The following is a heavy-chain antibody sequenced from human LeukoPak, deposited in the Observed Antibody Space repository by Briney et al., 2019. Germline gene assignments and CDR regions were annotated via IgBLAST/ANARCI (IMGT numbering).Heavy chain of an antibody. V-gene: IGHV1-18*01. D-gene: IGHD3-3*01. CDR3: ARTPGDFWSGYYGNYYYYMDV. CDR1: GYTFTSDG. Sequence: ASVKVSCKASGYTFTSDGISWVRQAPGQGLEWMGWISAYNGNTNYAQKLQGRVTMTTDTSTSTAYMELRSLRSDDTAVYYCARTPGDFWSGYYGNYYYYMDVWGKGTTVTVSS. CDR2: ISAYNGNT. J-gene: IGHJ6*03.